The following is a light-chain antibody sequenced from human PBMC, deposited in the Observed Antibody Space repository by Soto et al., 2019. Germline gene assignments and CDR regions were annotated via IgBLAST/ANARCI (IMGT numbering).Light chain of an antibody. CDR3: QQYNNWPRT. Sequence: EILLTQSPASLSLSPGERATLSCRASQSVGSNLAWYQQKPGQPPRLLIYGASTRATGIPDRFSGGGSGTEFTLTISSLQSEDFAVYYCQQYNNWPRTFGQGTKVDIK. J-gene: IGKJ1*01. CDR2: GAS. V-gene: IGKV3-15*01. CDR1: QSVGSN.